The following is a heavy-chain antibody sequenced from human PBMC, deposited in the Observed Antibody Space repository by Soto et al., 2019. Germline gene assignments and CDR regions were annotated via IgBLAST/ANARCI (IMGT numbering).Heavy chain of an antibody. Sequence: SETLSLTCTVSGGSISSSSYYWGWIRQPLGKRLEWIGSIYYNGSTYYNTSLKSRVTISVDTSKNQFSLKLRSVTAADTAVYYCARLAVAGFVDYWGQGTLVTVS. CDR3: ARLAVAGFVDY. J-gene: IGHJ4*02. CDR2: IYYNGST. D-gene: IGHD6-19*01. CDR1: GGSISSSSYY. V-gene: IGHV4-39*01.